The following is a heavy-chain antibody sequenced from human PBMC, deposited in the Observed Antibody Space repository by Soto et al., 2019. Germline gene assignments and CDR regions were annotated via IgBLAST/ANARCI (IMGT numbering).Heavy chain of an antibody. CDR3: ARVRGSSGWYFDY. CDR2: INSDGSST. J-gene: IGHJ4*02. V-gene: IGHV3-74*01. D-gene: IGHD6-19*01. CDR1: GFSFSNYL. Sequence: EVQLVESGGGLAQPGGSLRVSCAASGFSFSNYLMHWVRQVPGKGLVWVSRINSDGSSTNYADSVRGRFTISRDNAKNTLNLQMSSLRAEDTAVYFCARVRGSSGWYFDYWGQGTLVTVSS.